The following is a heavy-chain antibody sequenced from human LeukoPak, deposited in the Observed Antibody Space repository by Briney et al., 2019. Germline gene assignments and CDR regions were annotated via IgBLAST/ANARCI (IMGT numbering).Heavy chain of an antibody. CDR3: ARGGYSSSWYGVPDYLDY. J-gene: IGHJ4*02. Sequence: GGSLRLSCAASGFTFSDYYMSWIRQAPGKGLEWVSYISSSGSTIYYADSVKGRFTISRDNAKNSLYLQMNSLRAEDTAVYYCARGGYSSSWYGVPDYLDYWGQGTLVTVSS. V-gene: IGHV3-11*01. D-gene: IGHD6-13*01. CDR1: GFTFSDYY. CDR2: ISSSGSTI.